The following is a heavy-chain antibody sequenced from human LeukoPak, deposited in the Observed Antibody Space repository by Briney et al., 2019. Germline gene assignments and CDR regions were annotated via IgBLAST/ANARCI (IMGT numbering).Heavy chain of an antibody. V-gene: IGHV4-30-4*02. CDR2: IYYSGST. CDR1: GGSISSGDYY. CDR3: ARDPGPGYFQH. Sequence: PSETLSLTCTVSGGSISSGDYYWSWIRQPPGKGLEWIGYIYYSGSTYYNPSLKSRVTISVDTSKNQFSLKLSSVTAADTAVYYCARDPGPGYFQHWGQGTLVTVSS. J-gene: IGHJ1*01.